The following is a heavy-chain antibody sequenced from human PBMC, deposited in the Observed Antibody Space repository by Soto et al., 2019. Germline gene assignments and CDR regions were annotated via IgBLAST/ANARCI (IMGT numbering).Heavy chain of an antibody. CDR2: ISYDGSNK. CDR3: ARERKLGIYYYYGMDV. J-gene: IGHJ6*02. V-gene: IGHV3-30-3*01. CDR1: GFTFSSYA. Sequence: QVQLVESGGGVVQPGRSLRLSCAASGFTFSSYAMHWVRQAPGKGLEWVAVISYDGSNKYYADSVKGRFTISRDNSKNTLYLQMNSLRAEDTAVYYCARERKLGIYYYYGMDVWGQGTTVTVSS. D-gene: IGHD2-15*01.